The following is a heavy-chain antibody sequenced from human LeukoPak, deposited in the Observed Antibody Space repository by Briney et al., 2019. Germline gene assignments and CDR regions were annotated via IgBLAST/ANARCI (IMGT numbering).Heavy chain of an antibody. CDR1: GFTFSSYW. Sequence: GGSLRLSCAASGFTFSSYWMSWVRQAPGKGLEWVANIKEDGSEKDYVDSVRGRFTISRDNARNSLDLQMNSLRAEDTAVYYCARDWMGYCSSNSCYLYYMDVWGKGTTVTVSS. CDR2: IKEDGSEK. V-gene: IGHV3-7*01. D-gene: IGHD2-2*01. CDR3: ARDWMGYCSSNSCYLYYMDV. J-gene: IGHJ6*03.